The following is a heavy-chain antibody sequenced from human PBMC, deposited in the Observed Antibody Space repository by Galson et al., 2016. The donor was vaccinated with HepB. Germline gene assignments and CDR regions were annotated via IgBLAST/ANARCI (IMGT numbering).Heavy chain of an antibody. CDR2: IDWNDNK. J-gene: IGHJ4*02. Sequence: PALVKPTQTLTLTCTFSGFSLSTSGMCVNWIRQPPGKALEWLARIDWNDNKYYSTSLRTRLTISKDTSKNQVVLTMTNMDPVDTATFYCARTLSDSDFWSGFYDWGQGTLVTVSS. D-gene: IGHD3-3*01. V-gene: IGHV2-70*11. CDR3: ARTLSDSDFWSGFYD. CDR1: GFSLSTSGMC.